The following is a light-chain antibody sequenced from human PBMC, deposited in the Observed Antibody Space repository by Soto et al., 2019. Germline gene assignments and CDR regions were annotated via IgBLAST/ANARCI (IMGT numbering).Light chain of an antibody. J-gene: IGLJ2*01. CDR1: SSDVGGYNF. V-gene: IGLV2-14*01. CDR3: SSYTSSSTVV. Sequence: QSALTQPASVSGPPGQSITMSCTGTSSDVGGYNFVSWYQQLPGKAPKLMIYDVSDRPSGVSHLFSCTKSGKTASLAISWLQAEDEADYYCSSYTSSSTVVFGGGTKLTVL. CDR2: DVS.